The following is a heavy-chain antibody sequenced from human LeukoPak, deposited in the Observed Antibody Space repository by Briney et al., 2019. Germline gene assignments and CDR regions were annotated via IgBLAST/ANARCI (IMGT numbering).Heavy chain of an antibody. Sequence: GESLKISCKGSGYSFTNYWIGWVRQMPGKGLEWMGIIYPGDSDTRYSPSFQGQVTISADKSISTAYLQWSSLKASDTAMYYCARSFTYYYDSSGYYYQDYWGQGTLVTVSS. D-gene: IGHD3-22*01. CDR1: GYSFTNYW. V-gene: IGHV5-51*01. CDR3: ARSFTYYYDSSGYYYQDY. J-gene: IGHJ4*02. CDR2: IYPGDSDT.